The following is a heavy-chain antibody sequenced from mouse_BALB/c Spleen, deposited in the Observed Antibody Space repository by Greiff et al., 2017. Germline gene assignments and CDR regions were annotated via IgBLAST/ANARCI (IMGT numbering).Heavy chain of an antibody. CDR2: ISSGSSTI. D-gene: IGHD4-1*01. CDR1: GFTFSSFG. Sequence: EVKLQESGGGLVQPGGSRKLSCAASGFTFSSFGMHWVRQAPEKGLEWVAYISSGSSTIYYADTVKGRFTISRDNPKNTLFLQMTSLRSEDTAMYYCAILGAAYWGQGTLVTVSA. CDR3: AILGAAY. V-gene: IGHV5-17*02. J-gene: IGHJ3*01.